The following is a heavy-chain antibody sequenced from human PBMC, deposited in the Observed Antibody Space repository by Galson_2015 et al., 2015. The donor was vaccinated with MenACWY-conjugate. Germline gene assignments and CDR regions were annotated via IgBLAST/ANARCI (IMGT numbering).Heavy chain of an antibody. V-gene: IGHV3-15*01. J-gene: IGHJ6*02. Sequence: SLRLSCAASGFTFSNAWMSWVRQAPGKGLEWVGRIKSKTDGGTTDYAAPVKGRFTISRDDSKNTLYLQMNSLKTEDTAVYYCTTRRLLWSYLYYYYYGMDVRGQGTTVTVSS. CDR2: IKSKTDGGTT. CDR1: GFTFSNAW. CDR3: TTRRLLWSYLYYYYYGMDV. D-gene: IGHD2-2*01.